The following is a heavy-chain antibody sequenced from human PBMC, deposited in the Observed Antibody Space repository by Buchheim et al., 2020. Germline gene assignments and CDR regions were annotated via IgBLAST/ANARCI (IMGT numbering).Heavy chain of an antibody. V-gene: IGHV3-7*04. Sequence: EVQLVESGGGLVQPGGSLRLSCAASGFTFSSYWMSWVRQAPGKGLEWVANIKQDGSEKYYVDSVKGRFTISRDNAKNSLYLQMNSLRAEDTAVYYCARADAPAIVVVPGAYYYYGMDVWGQGTT. CDR1: GFTFSSYW. CDR3: ARADAPAIVVVPGAYYYYGMDV. D-gene: IGHD2-2*01. J-gene: IGHJ6*02. CDR2: IKQDGSEK.